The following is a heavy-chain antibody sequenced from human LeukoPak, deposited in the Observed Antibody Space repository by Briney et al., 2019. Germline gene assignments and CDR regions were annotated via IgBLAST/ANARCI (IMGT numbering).Heavy chain of an antibody. Sequence: SETLSLTCTVSGGSISSYYWSWIRQSAGKGLEWIGRIYTSGSTNYNPSLKSRVTMSVDTSKNQFSLKLSSVTAADTAVYYCARVRYYYDSTGYYNWFDPWGQGTLVTVSS. D-gene: IGHD3-22*01. CDR3: ARVRYYYDSTGYYNWFDP. J-gene: IGHJ5*02. CDR1: GGSISSYY. V-gene: IGHV4-4*07. CDR2: IYTSGST.